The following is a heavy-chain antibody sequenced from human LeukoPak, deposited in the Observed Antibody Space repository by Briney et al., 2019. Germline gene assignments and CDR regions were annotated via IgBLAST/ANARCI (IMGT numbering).Heavy chain of an antibody. D-gene: IGHD6-13*01. CDR1: GYTFTGYY. Sequence: ASVKVSFTASGYTFTGYYMHWVRQAPGQGLEWMGWINPNSGGTNYAQKFQGWVTMTRDTSISTAYMELSRLRSDDTAVYYCARTGQQLGFYGMDVWGQGTTVTVSS. V-gene: IGHV1-2*04. J-gene: IGHJ6*02. CDR2: INPNSGGT. CDR3: ARTGQQLGFYGMDV.